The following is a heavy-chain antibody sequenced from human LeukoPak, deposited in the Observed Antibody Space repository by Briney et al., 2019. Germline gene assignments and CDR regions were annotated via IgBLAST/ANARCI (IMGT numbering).Heavy chain of an antibody. Sequence: SETLSLTCTVSGGSISNFYWSWIRQPAGKGLEWMGHVYSTSSTNYNPSLNSRVTISVDTYKSQFSLKLSSVTAADTAVYYCARGGWVPPDYWGQRVLVTVSS. D-gene: IGHD2-2*01. V-gene: IGHV4-4*07. CDR2: VYSTSST. CDR3: ARGGWVPPDY. CDR1: GGSISNFY. J-gene: IGHJ4*02.